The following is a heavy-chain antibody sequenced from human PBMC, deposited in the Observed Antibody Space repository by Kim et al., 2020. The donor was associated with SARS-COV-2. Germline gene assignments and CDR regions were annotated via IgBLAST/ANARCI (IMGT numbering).Heavy chain of an antibody. J-gene: IGHJ4*02. CDR1: GFTFSSYA. V-gene: IGHV3-23*01. CDR2: ISGSGGST. Sequence: GGSLRLSCAASGFTFSSYAMSWVRQAPGKGLEWVSAISGSGGSTYYADSVKGRFTISRDNSKNTLYLQMNSLRAEDTAVYYCAKTGLGANTAMVFGYWGQGTLVTVSS. CDR3: AKTGLGANTAMVFGY. D-gene: IGHD5-18*01.